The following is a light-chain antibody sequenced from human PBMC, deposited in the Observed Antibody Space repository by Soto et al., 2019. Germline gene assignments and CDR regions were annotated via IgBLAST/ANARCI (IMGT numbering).Light chain of an antibody. Sequence: EIVLPQSPATLSLSPRASSTLSRRARQNIHNYLAWYQQKPGQAPRLLIYGAATRATGIPARFSGSGSGTEFTLTISSLQSEDFAVYYCQQYNNWPPTITFGQGTRLEIK. CDR2: GAA. CDR3: QQYNNWPPTIT. V-gene: IGKV3-15*01. J-gene: IGKJ5*01. CDR1: QNIHNY.